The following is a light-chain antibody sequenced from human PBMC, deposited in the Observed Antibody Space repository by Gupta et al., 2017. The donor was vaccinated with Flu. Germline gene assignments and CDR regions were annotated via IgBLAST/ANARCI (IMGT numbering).Light chain of an antibody. CDR1: QDIDKF. Sequence: DIQMTQSPSSLAASVGDRVTITCQASQDIDKFLNWYRQKPGKAPEILIFETSNLEAGVPSRFSGGGTGTVFTFTISSLQPEEIATYYCQQDDNAPITFGRGTKVEI. CDR3: QQDDNAPIT. V-gene: IGKV1-33*01. J-gene: IGKJ4*01. CDR2: ETS.